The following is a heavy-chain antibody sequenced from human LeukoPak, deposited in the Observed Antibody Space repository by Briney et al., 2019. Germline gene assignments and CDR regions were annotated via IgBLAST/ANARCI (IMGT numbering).Heavy chain of an antibody. CDR2: INHSGST. Sequence: SETLSLTCAVYGGSFSGYYWSWIRQPPGKGLEWIGEINHSGSTNYNPSLKSRATISVDTSKNQFSLKLSSVTAADTAVYYCARAVVGATRLFDYWGQGTLVTVSS. J-gene: IGHJ4*02. V-gene: IGHV4-34*01. CDR3: ARAVVGATRLFDY. CDR1: GGSFSGYY. D-gene: IGHD1-26*01.